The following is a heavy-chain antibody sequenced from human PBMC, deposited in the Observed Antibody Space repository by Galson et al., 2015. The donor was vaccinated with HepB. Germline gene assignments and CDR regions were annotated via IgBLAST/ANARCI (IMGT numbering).Heavy chain of an antibody. V-gene: IGHV3-7*03. CDR2: IKQDGSEK. Sequence: SLRLSCAASGFTFSSYWMIWVRRAPGKGLEWVANIKQDGSEKHYVDSVKGRFTISRDNAKNSVYLQMNSLRADDTAVYYCTRHGSGICDYWGQGNMVTVSS. D-gene: IGHD1-1*01. J-gene: IGHJ4*02. CDR1: GFTFSSYW. CDR3: TRHGSGICDY.